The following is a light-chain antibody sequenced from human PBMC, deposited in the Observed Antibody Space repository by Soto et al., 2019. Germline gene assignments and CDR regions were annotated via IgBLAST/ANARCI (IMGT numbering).Light chain of an antibody. CDR2: SNN. CDR1: SSNIGSNT. CDR3: AAWDDSLKRV. Sequence: QSVLTQPPSASGTPGQRVTISCSGSSSNIGSNTVNWYQQLPGTAPKLLIYSNNQRPSGVPDRFSGSKSGTSASLAISGLQSEDEADYYRAAWDDSLKRVFGTGTKVTVL. J-gene: IGLJ1*01. V-gene: IGLV1-44*01.